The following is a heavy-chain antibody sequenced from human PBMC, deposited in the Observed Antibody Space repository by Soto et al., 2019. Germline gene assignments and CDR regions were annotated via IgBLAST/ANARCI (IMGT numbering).Heavy chain of an antibody. J-gene: IGHJ4*02. Sequence: SVKVSCKASGGTFSSYTISWVRQAPGQGLEWMGRIIPILGIANYAQKFQGRVTITADKSTSTAYMELSSLRSEDTAVYYCARPTTKGYCSGGSCYSYWGQGTLVTVSS. D-gene: IGHD2-15*01. V-gene: IGHV1-69*02. CDR2: IIPILGIA. CDR3: ARPTTKGYCSGGSCYSY. CDR1: GGTFSSYT.